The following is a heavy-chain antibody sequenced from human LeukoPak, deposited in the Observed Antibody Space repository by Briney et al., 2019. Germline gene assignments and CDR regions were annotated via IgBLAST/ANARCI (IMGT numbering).Heavy chain of an antibody. CDR1: GFTVSSNY. V-gene: IGHV3-66*02. Sequence: PGGSLRLSCAASGFTVSSNYMSWVRQAPGKGLEWVSVIYSGGSTYYADSVKGRFTISRDSSKNTLYLQMNSLRAEDTAVYYCARDQDKTTVTTDYWGQGTLVTVSS. D-gene: IGHD4-17*01. CDR3: ARDQDKTTVTTDY. J-gene: IGHJ4*02. CDR2: IYSGGST.